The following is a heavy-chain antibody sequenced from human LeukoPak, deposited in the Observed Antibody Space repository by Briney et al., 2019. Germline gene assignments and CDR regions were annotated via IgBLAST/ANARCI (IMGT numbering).Heavy chain of an antibody. CDR3: ARSPPIALRFLEWLASSYYGMDV. CDR1: GFTFSSYG. CDR2: IWYDGSNK. Sequence: GRSLRLSCAASGFTFSSYGMHWVRQAPGKGLEWVAVIWYDGSNKYYADSVKGRFTISRDNSKNTLYLQMSSLRAEDTAVYYCARSPPIALRFLEWLASSYYGMDVWGQGTTVTVSS. V-gene: IGHV3-33*01. D-gene: IGHD3-3*01. J-gene: IGHJ6*02.